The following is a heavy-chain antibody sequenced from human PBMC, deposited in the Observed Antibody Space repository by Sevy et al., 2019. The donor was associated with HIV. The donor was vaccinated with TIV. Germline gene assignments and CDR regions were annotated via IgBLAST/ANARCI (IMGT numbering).Heavy chain of an antibody. CDR3: ARDAGYSTGWYAGY. J-gene: IGHJ4*02. CDR2: MSYDGSTR. D-gene: IGHD6-19*01. V-gene: IGHV3-30*09. Sequence: GGSLRLSCAASGFSISPYAFHWVRQAPGKGLEWVALMSYDGSTRYYADSAKCRFAISKDNSKNTLYLQMNSLRIEDTAIYYCARDAGYSTGWYAGYWGQGTLVTVSS. CDR1: GFSISPYA.